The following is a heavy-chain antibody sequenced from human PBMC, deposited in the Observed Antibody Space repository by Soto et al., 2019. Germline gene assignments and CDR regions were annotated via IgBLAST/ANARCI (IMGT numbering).Heavy chain of an antibody. Sequence: ASVKVSCKASGYTFTSCYMHWVRQAPGQGLEWMGIINPSGGSTSYAQKFQGRVTMTRDTSTSTVYMELSSLRSEDTAVYYCARELELPIYYYGMDVWGQGTTVTVSS. CDR2: INPSGGST. CDR3: ARELELPIYYYGMDV. CDR1: GYTFTSCY. J-gene: IGHJ6*02. V-gene: IGHV1-46*01. D-gene: IGHD1-7*01.